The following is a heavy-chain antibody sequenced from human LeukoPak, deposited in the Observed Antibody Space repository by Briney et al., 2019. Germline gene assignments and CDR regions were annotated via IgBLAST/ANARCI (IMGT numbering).Heavy chain of an antibody. J-gene: IGHJ4*02. CDR1: GFTFDDYA. V-gene: IGHV3-43D*03. CDR3: AKDMKDTGSYLIDY. CDR2: ISWDGGST. D-gene: IGHD1-26*01. Sequence: EPGGSLRLSCAASGFTFDDYAMHWVRQVPGKGLEWVSLISWDGGSTYYADSVKGRFTISRDNSKNSLYLQMNGLRAEDTALYYCAKDMKDTGSYLIDYWGQGTLVTVSS.